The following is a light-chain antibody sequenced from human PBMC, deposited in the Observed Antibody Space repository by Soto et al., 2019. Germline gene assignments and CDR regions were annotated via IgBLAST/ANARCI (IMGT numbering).Light chain of an antibody. CDR2: DTY. Sequence: EIVLTQSPAALSVSPGERATLSCWASQSVGTTLNWYQQKPGQAPRLLIYDTYIRATGIPARFSGSGSGTEFTLTIASLQSEDFAVYYCQQYYNWPRTFGQGTKVDIK. J-gene: IGKJ1*01. CDR3: QQYYNWPRT. V-gene: IGKV3-15*01. CDR1: QSVGTT.